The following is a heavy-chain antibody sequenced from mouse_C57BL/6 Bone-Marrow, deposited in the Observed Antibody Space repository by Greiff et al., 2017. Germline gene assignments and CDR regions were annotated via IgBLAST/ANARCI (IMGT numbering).Heavy chain of an antibody. V-gene: IGHV1-7*01. CDR2: INPGSGYT. CDR1: GYTFPSYW. J-gene: IGHJ2*01. D-gene: IGHD4-1*01. Sequence: QVQLQQSGAELAKPGASVKLSCKASGYTFPSYWMHWVKQRPGQGLDLIGYINPGSGYTKNNQKFKDKATLTADKSSSTAYMQLSSLTYEDSAVDYCARRRRNWDLDYWGQGTTLTVSS. CDR3: ARRRRNWDLDY.